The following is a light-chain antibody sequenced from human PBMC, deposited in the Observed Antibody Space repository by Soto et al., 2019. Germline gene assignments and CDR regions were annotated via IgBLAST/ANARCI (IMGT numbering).Light chain of an antibody. CDR1: QGISSY. V-gene: IGKV1-9*01. CDR2: AAS. Sequence: DIQLTQSPSFLSASVGDRVTITCRASQGISSYLAWYQQKPGKAPKLLIYAASTLQSGVPSRFSGSGSVTEFTLTISSLQPEDFSTYYCQQLNSYPTFGGGTKGEIK. J-gene: IGKJ4*01. CDR3: QQLNSYPT.